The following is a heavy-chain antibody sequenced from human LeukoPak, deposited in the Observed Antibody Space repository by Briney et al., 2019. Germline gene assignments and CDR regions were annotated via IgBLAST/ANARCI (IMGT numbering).Heavy chain of an antibody. CDR2: ISNSGGRT. J-gene: IGHJ4*02. V-gene: IGHV3-23*01. CDR1: GFTFSSYA. CDR3: AKSYNGYESKPDY. Sequence: GGSLRLSCAASGFTFSSYAMSWVRQAPGKGLEWVSSISNSGGRTFYTDSVKGRFTISRDNSKITLYLQMNSLRAEDTAVYYCAKSYNGYESKPDYWGQGALVTVSS. D-gene: IGHD5-12*01.